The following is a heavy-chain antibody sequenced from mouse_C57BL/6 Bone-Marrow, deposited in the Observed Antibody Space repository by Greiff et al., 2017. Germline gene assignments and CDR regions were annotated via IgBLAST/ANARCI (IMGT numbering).Heavy chain of an antibody. V-gene: IGHV1-54*01. CDR1: GYAFTNYL. CDR3: ARGYYGSSYWYFDV. CDR2: INPGSGGT. D-gene: IGHD1-1*01. Sequence: QVQLQQSGAELVRPGTSVKVSCKASGYAFTNYLIEWVKQRPGQGLEWIGVINPGSGGTNYNEKFKGKATLTADKSSSTAYMQLSSLTSEDSAVYLCARGYYGSSYWYFDVWGTGTTVTVSS. J-gene: IGHJ1*03.